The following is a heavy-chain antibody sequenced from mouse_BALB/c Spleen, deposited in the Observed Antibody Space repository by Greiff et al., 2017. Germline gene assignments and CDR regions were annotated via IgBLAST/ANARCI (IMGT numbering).Heavy chain of an antibody. J-gene: IGHJ2*01. V-gene: IGHV5-6-5*01. CDR1: GFTFSSYA. Sequence: EVKVVESGGGLVKPGGSLKLSCAASGFTFSSYAMSWVRQTPEKRLEWVASISSGGSTYYPDSVKGRFTISRDNARNILYLQMSSLRSEDTAMYYCARENGNYVLYYWGQGTTLTVSS. CDR3: ARENGNYVLYY. CDR2: ISSGGST. D-gene: IGHD2-1*01.